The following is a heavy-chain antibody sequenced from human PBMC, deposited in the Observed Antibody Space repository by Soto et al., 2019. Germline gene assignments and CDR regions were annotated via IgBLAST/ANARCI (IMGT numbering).Heavy chain of an antibody. D-gene: IGHD3-22*01. CDR2: IIPIFGTA. Sequence: SVKVSCKASGGTFSSYAISWVRQAPGQGLEWMGGIIPIFGTANYAQKFQGRVTITADESTSTAYMELSSLRSEDTAVYYCARGIVVEGDLYYYYHGMDVWGQGTTVTVS. CDR3: ARGIVVEGDLYYYYHGMDV. J-gene: IGHJ6*02. CDR1: GGTFSSYA. V-gene: IGHV1-69*13.